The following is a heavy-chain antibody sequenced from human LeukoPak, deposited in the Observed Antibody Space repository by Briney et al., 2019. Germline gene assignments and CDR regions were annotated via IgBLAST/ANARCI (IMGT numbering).Heavy chain of an antibody. V-gene: IGHV3-30*02. CDR1: GFTFSNFG. D-gene: IGHD2-8*01. J-gene: IGHJ6*03. CDR3: AKDRCSNGVGCLYYYMDV. CDR2: IVFDGSKK. Sequence: PGGSLRLSCAASGFTFSNFGIHWVRQAPGKGLEWVSFIVFDGSKKFYADSVKGRFIISGDNSKNTVYLQMNALRPEDTAVYYCAKDRCSNGVGCLYYYMDVWGKGTTVTISS.